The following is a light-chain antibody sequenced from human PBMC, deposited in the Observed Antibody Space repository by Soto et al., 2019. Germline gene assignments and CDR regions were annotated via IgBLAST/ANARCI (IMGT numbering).Light chain of an antibody. J-gene: IGLJ1*01. CDR2: SNS. V-gene: IGLV1-44*01. CDR1: SSNIGSNT. Sequence: QSVLTQPPSASGTPGQRVTISCSRSSSNIGSNTVNWYQQLPGTAPKLLIHSNSQRPSGVPARFSGSKSGTSASLAISGLQSEDEADYYCAAWDDSLNGLYVFGTGTKVTVL. CDR3: AAWDDSLNGLYV.